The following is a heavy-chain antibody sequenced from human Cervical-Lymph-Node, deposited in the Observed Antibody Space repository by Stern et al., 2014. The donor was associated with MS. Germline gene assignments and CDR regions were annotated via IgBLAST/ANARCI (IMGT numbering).Heavy chain of an antibody. D-gene: IGHD5-12*01. J-gene: IGHJ4*02. CDR1: GYTFTGYY. Sequence: VQLVESGAEAKKPGASVKVSCKASGYTFTGYYMHWVRQAPGQGLEWMGWINPKGGGTNYAQKFQGRVTMTRDTSISTAYMELNRLRSDDTAVYYCAREMASGYDLPDYWGQGTLVIVSS. CDR2: INPKGGGT. V-gene: IGHV1-2*02. CDR3: AREMASGYDLPDY.